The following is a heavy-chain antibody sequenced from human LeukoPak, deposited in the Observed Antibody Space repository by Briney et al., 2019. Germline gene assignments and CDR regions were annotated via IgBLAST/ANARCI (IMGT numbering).Heavy chain of an antibody. CDR3: ARDYDILVDAFDI. CDR1: GFTFSSYS. V-gene: IGHV3-21*01. CDR2: ISSSSSYI. J-gene: IGHJ3*02. D-gene: IGHD3-9*01. Sequence: GGSLRLSCAASGFTFSSYSMNWVRQAPGKGLEWVSSISSSSSYIYYADSVKGRFTISRDNAKNSLYLQMNSLRAEDTAVYYCARDYDILVDAFDIWGQGTVVTVSS.